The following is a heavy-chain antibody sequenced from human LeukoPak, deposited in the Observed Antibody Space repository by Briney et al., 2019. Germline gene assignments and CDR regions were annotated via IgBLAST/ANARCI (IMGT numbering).Heavy chain of an antibody. V-gene: IGHV4-59*01. Sequence: SETLSLTCTVSGGSISSYYWSWIRQPPGKGLEWIGYIYYSGSTNYNPSLKSRVTISVDTSKNQFSLKLSSVTAADTAVYYCARGGGVIETENPDFDYWGQGTLVIVSS. J-gene: IGHJ4*02. D-gene: IGHD5-24*01. CDR1: GGSISSYY. CDR2: IYYSGST. CDR3: ARGGGVIETENPDFDY.